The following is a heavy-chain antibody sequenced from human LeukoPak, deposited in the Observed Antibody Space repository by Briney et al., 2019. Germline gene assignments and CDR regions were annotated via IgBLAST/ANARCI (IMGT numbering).Heavy chain of an antibody. Sequence: ASVKVSCKASGYTFTGYYMHWVRQAPGQGLEWMEWINPNSGGTNYAQKFQGRATMTRDTSISTAYMELSRLRSDDTAVYYCARDRGRYCSGGSCYGIGDYWGQGALVTVSS. CDR1: GYTFTGYY. D-gene: IGHD2-15*01. CDR3: ARDRGRYCSGGSCYGIGDY. V-gene: IGHV1-2*02. J-gene: IGHJ4*02. CDR2: INPNSGGT.